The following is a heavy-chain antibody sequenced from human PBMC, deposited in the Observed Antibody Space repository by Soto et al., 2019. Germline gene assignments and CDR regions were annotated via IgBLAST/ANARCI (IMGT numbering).Heavy chain of an antibody. Sequence: EVQLVESGGGLVQPGGSLRLSCAASGFIFSNYWMSWVRQAPGKGLEWVANMKQDGSEKDYVGSVKGRFTISRDNAKNSLYLQMNILTTEDTAVYYCARLITPRVLDSWGQGTLVTVSS. CDR3: ARLITPRVLDS. CDR2: MKQDGSEK. J-gene: IGHJ4*02. CDR1: GFIFSNYW. D-gene: IGHD1-20*01. V-gene: IGHV3-7*05.